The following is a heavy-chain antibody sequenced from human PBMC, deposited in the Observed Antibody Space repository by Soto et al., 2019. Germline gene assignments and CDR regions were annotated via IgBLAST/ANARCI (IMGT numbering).Heavy chain of an antibody. D-gene: IGHD3-22*01. CDR2: MYFGGSF. Sequence: QTQLQESGPGLVKPSETLSLTCTVSGASVSSGYWSWIRQPPGKGLEWIGFMYFGGSFNYNPSLPSRVTISVDASKNQFSLKVTSVTAADTAVYYCARSRYDTTGFAVDPWGQGILVTVSS. J-gene: IGHJ5*02. CDR3: ARSRYDTTGFAVDP. V-gene: IGHV4-59*02. CDR1: GASVSSGY.